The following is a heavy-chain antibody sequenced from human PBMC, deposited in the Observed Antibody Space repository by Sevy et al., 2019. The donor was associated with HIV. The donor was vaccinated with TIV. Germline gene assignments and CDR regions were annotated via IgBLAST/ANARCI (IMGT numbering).Heavy chain of an antibody. CDR3: ARGHTIAAAGPTDY. CDR2: INHSGST. V-gene: IGHV4-34*01. D-gene: IGHD6-13*01. CDR1: GGSFSGYY. J-gene: IGHJ4*02. Sequence: SETLSLTCAVYGGSFSGYYWSWIRQPPGKGLEWIGEINHSGSTNYNPSLKSRVTISVDTSKNQFSLKLSSVTAADTAVYYCARGHTIAAAGPTDYWGQGTLVTVSS.